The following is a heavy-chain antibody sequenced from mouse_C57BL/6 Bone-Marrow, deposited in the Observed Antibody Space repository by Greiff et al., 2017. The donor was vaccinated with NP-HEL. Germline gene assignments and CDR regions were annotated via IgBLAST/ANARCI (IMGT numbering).Heavy chain of an antibody. Sequence: EVKLQQSGPVLVKPGASVKMSCKASGYTFTDYYMNWVKQSHGKSLEWIGVINTYNGGTSYNQKFKGKATLTVDKSSSTAYMELNSLTSDDSAVYYCARGPYYYGSSYPFAYWGQGTLVTVSA. CDR2: INTYNGGT. CDR1: GYTFTDYY. V-gene: IGHV1-19*01. D-gene: IGHD1-1*01. J-gene: IGHJ3*01. CDR3: ARGPYYYGSSYPFAY.